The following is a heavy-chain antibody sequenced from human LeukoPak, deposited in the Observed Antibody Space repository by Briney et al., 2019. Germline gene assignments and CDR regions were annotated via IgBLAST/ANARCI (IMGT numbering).Heavy chain of an antibody. CDR3: AKISAGYDIDY. V-gene: IGHV3-23*01. CDR2: ISGSGGST. D-gene: IGHD5-12*01. CDR1: AFTFGSFG. J-gene: IGHJ4*02. Sequence: GGSLRLSCAASAFTFGSFGMSWVRQAPGKGLEWVSAISGSGGSTYYADSVKGRFTISRDNSKNTLYLQMNSLRAEDTAVYYCAKISAGYDIDYWGQGTLVTVSS.